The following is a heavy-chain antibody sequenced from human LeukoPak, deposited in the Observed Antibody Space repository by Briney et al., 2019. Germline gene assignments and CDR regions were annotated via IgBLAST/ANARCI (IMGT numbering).Heavy chain of an antibody. D-gene: IGHD5-12*01. CDR1: GFTFSSYE. V-gene: IGHV3-48*03. J-gene: IGHJ4*02. CDR3: AKEGLRFFDF. Sequence: GGSLRLSCAASGFTFSSYEMNWVRQAPGKGLEWVSYISSSGSTIYYADSLKGRFTISRDNAKNSLYLQMNSLRSEDTAVYYCAKEGLRFFDFWGQGTLVTVSS. CDR2: ISSSGSTI.